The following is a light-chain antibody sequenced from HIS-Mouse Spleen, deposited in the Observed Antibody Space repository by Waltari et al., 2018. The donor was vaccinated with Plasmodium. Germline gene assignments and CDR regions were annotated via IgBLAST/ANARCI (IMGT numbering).Light chain of an antibody. Sequence: SYELTQPPSVSVSPGQTARITCSGDALPKTYAYWYQQKSGQAPVLVIYEASKRPAGIPERFSGSSSGTMATWTISGAQVEDEADYYCYSTDSSGNHRVFGGGTKLTVL. CDR3: YSTDSSGNHRV. CDR1: ALPKTY. J-gene: IGLJ3*02. V-gene: IGLV3-10*01. CDR2: EAS.